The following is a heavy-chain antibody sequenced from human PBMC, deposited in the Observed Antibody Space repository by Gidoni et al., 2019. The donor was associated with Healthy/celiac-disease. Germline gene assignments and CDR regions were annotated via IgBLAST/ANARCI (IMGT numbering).Heavy chain of an antibody. V-gene: IGHV3-49*05. CDR2: IRSKAYGGTT. CDR1: GFTLGDYY. Sequence: EVQLVESGGGLVKPGRSLRLSCTASGFTLGDYYMSWFRQAPGKGLEWVGFIRSKAYGGTTEYAASVKGRFTISRDDSKSIAYLQMNSLKTEDTAVYYCTRSMYDFWSGYHYYYYMDVWGKGTTVTVSS. J-gene: IGHJ6*03. D-gene: IGHD3-3*01. CDR3: TRSMYDFWSGYHYYYYMDV.